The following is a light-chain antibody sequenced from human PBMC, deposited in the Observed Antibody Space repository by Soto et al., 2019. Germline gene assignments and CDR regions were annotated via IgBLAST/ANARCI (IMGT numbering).Light chain of an antibody. Sequence: EIVLTQSPGTLSLSPGERATLSCRASQSVSSTYLAWYQQKPGQAPRLLSYGASSRATGFPDMFSGSGSGTHFTLTRSRLEPEDFEVYYCQQYGSSPPCTFGQGTKVEIK. J-gene: IGKJ1*01. V-gene: IGKV3-20*01. CDR3: QQYGSSPPCT. CDR1: QSVSSTY. CDR2: GAS.